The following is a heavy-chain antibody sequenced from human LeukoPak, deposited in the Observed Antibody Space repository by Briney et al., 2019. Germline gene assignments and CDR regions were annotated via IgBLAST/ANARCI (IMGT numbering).Heavy chain of an antibody. V-gene: IGHV3-21*01. CDR1: GFTFSSYS. J-gene: IGHJ4*02. CDR2: ISSSSSYI. Sequence: KPGGSLRLSCAASGFTFSSYSMIWVRQAPGNGLEWVSSISSSSSYIYYADSVKGRFTISRDNAKNSLYLQMNSLRAEDTAVYYCARDVGYGDYVGYWGQGTLVTVSS. D-gene: IGHD4-17*01. CDR3: ARDVGYGDYVGY.